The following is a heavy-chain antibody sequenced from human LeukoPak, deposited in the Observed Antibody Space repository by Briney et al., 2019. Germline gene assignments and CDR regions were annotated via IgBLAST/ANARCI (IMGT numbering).Heavy chain of an antibody. D-gene: IGHD5-18*01. CDR2: IIPIFGTA. V-gene: IGHV1-69*05. J-gene: IGHJ4*02. Sequence: ASVKVSCKASGYTFTSYGISWVRQAPGQGLEWMGGIIPIFGTANYAQKFQGRVTITTDESTSTAYMELSSLRSEDTAVYYCARESGYSYGSFDYWGQGTLVTVSS. CDR1: GYTFTSYG. CDR3: ARESGYSYGSFDY.